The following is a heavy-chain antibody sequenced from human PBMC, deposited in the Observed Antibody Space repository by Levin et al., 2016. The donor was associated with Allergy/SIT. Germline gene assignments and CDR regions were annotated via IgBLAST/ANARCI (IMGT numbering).Heavy chain of an antibody. Sequence: SETLSLTCTVSGGSISSSSYYWGWIRQPPGKGLEWIGSIHYSGSTYYNPSLKSRVTISVDTSKNHFSLKLSSVTAADTAVYYCAAKWELLVANYWGQGTLVTVSS. J-gene: IGHJ4*02. D-gene: IGHD1-26*01. CDR2: IHYSGST. CDR1: GGSISSSSYY. CDR3: AAKWELLVANY. V-gene: IGHV4-39*02.